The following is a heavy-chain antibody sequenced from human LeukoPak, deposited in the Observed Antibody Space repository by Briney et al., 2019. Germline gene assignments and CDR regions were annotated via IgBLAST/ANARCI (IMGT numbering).Heavy chain of an antibody. Sequence: PGGSLRLSCAASGFTFDDYGMSWVRQAPGKGLEWVSGINWNGGSTGYADPVKGRFTISRDNAKNSLYLQMNSLRAEDTAFYYCARDPGDILVAGTFDYWGQGTLVTVSS. CDR3: ARDPGDILVAGTFDY. D-gene: IGHD6-19*01. V-gene: IGHV3-20*04. J-gene: IGHJ4*02. CDR2: INWNGGST. CDR1: GFTFDDYG.